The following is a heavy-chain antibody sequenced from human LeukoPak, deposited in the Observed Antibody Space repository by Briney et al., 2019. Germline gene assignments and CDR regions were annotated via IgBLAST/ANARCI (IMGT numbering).Heavy chain of an antibody. Sequence: GGSLRLSCSASGLTVSSNYMSWVRQAPGKGLEMDSLIYRGGSTYYADSVQGRFTISSDNSKNTLYLQINSLRAEDTAVYYCAKDGKTGYCSGGSCDVDYWGQGTLVTVSS. CDR1: GLTVSSNY. CDR2: IYRGGST. V-gene: IGHV3-66*01. CDR3: AKDGKTGYCSGGSCDVDY. J-gene: IGHJ4*02. D-gene: IGHD2-15*01.